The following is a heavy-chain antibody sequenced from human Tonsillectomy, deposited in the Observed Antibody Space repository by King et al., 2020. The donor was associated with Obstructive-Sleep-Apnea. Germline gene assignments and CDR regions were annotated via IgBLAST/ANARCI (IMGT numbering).Heavy chain of an antibody. D-gene: IGHD5-12*01. Sequence: VQLVESGGGLVQPGGSLRLSCAASGFTFSSYVMSWVRQAPGKGLEWVSAISGRGGRTYYADSVKGRFTISRDNSKNTLSLQMNSLRAEDTAVYYCAKDWGRKGGWLHLFDYWGQGTLVTVSS. CDR2: ISGRGGRT. CDR3: AKDWGRKGGWLHLFDY. J-gene: IGHJ4*02. CDR1: GFTFSSYV. V-gene: IGHV3-23*04.